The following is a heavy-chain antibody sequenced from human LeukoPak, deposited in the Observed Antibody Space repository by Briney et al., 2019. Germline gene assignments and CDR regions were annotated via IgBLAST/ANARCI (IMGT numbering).Heavy chain of an antibody. J-gene: IGHJ4*02. D-gene: IGHD2-21*01. CDR3: ARSSSVTIPGYYFDY. V-gene: IGHV1-18*01. CDR1: DYTFTSYG. CDR2: ISAYNGNT. Sequence: VASVKVSCKASDYTFTSYGISWVRQAPGQGLEWMGWISAYNGNTNYAQKFQGRVTVTTDTSTSTAYMELRSLRSDDTTVYYCARSSSVTIPGYYFDYWGQGTLVTVSP.